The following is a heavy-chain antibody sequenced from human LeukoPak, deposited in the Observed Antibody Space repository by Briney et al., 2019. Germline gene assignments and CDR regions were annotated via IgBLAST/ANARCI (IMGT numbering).Heavy chain of an antibody. D-gene: IGHD6-19*01. CDR2: IYYSGSI. V-gene: IGHV4-38-2*02. Sequence: SETLSLTCTVSGYSISNAYYWGWIRQPPGKGLEWIGSIYYSGSIFYNPSLKSRVTISIDTSKNHFSLKLSSVTAAATAVYYCARDDTGYSSGWSKDFDYWGQGTLVTVSS. CDR3: ARDDTGYSSGWSKDFDY. J-gene: IGHJ4*02. CDR1: GYSISNAYY.